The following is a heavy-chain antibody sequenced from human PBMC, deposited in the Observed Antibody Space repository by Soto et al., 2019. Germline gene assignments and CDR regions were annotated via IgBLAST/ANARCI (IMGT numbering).Heavy chain of an antibody. CDR3: VRDKSPYSSGWHNRHFDY. Sequence: QVQLVESGGGVVQPGRSLRLSCAASGFTFSSYAMHWVRQAPGKGLEWVAVISYDGSNKYYAESVKGRFTISRDNSKKLYRQMNSLRAEDTAVYYCVRDKSPYSSGWHNRHFDYWGQGTLVTVSS. J-gene: IGHJ4*02. V-gene: IGHV3-30-3*01. CDR1: GFTFSSYA. CDR2: ISYDGSNK. D-gene: IGHD6-19*01.